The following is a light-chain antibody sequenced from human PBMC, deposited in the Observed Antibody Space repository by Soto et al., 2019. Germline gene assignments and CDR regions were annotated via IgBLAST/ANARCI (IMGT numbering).Light chain of an antibody. CDR3: ISYTSSSTPVV. CDR2: EVS. V-gene: IGLV2-14*01. Sequence: QPVLTQPASVSGSPGQSITISCTGTSSDVGGYNYVSWYQQHPGKAPKLMIYEVSNRPSGVSNRFSGSKSGNTASLTISGLQAEDEADYYCISYTSSSTPVVFGGGTKVTVL. CDR1: SSDVGGYNY. J-gene: IGLJ2*01.